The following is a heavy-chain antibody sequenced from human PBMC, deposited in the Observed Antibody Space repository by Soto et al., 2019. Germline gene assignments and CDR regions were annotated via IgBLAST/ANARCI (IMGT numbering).Heavy chain of an antibody. J-gene: IGHJ4*02. Sequence: GASVKVSCKASGYSFSSYAITWVRQAPGKGLEWMGWISGYNGNMNYAQKFQGRVTMTTDTSTSTGYMELRSLRSDDTAVYYCARAIIVVPVRPGRFDYWGQGTLVTVSS. D-gene: IGHD2-2*01. CDR2: ISGYNGNM. CDR1: GYSFSSYA. CDR3: ARAIIVVPVRPGRFDY. V-gene: IGHV1-18*01.